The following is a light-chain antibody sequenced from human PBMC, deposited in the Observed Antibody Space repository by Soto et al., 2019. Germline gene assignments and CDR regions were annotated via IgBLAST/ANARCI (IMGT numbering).Light chain of an antibody. Sequence: QSALTQPASVSGSPGQSITISCTGSNSDVGHSNHVSWYQQHPGKAPKLIIYGVTNRPSGISNRFSGSKSGNTASLTISGLQPEDEADYYCNSYTISTTYVFGTGTKVTVL. CDR2: GVT. J-gene: IGLJ1*01. CDR1: NSDVGHSNH. V-gene: IGLV2-14*03. CDR3: NSYTISTTYV.